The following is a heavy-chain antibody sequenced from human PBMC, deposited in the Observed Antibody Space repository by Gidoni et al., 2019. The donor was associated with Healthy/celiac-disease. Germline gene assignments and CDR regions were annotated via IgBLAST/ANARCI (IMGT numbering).Heavy chain of an antibody. CDR1: GGTFSSYA. V-gene: IGHV1-69*01. J-gene: IGHJ6*02. D-gene: IGHD5-12*01. CDR2: IIPIFGTA. CDR3: ARVRGRDGYNSGQGAYYYYGMDV. Sequence: QVQLVQSGAEVKKPGSSVKVSCKASGGTFSSYAISWVRQAPGQGLEWMGGIIPIFGTANYAQKFQGRVTITADESTSTAYMELSSLRSEDTAVYYCARVRGRDGYNSGQGAYYYYGMDVWGQGTTVTVSS.